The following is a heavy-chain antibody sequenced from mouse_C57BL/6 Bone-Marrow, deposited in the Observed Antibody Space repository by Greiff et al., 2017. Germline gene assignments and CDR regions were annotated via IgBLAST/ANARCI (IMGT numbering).Heavy chain of an antibody. CDR2: IYPRDGST. J-gene: IGHJ3*01. D-gene: IGHD4-1*01. V-gene: IGHV1-85*01. CDR3: ARHWDEAWFAY. CDR1: GYTFTSYD. Sequence: QVQLKESGPELVKPGASVKLSCKASGYTFTSYDINWVKQRPGQGLEWIGWIYPRDGSTKYNEKFKGKATLTVDTSSSTAYMELHSLTSEDSAVYFCARHWDEAWFAYWGQGTLVTVSA.